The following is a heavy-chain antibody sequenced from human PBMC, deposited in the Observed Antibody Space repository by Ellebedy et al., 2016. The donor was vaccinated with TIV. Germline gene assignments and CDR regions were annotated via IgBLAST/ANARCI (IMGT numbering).Heavy chain of an antibody. CDR1: GFTFSSFA. D-gene: IGHD3-3*01. V-gene: IGHV3-23*01. Sequence: GESLKISCAASGFTFSSFAMSWVRQSPGKGLEWVSAITSSGHQVYYSDSVKGRSTISRDNSKNTLFLHIHSLRADDTAVYYCARNPCITIFGCWFDPWGQGTLVTVSS. CDR3: ARNPCITIFGCWFDP. CDR2: ITSSGHQV. J-gene: IGHJ5*02.